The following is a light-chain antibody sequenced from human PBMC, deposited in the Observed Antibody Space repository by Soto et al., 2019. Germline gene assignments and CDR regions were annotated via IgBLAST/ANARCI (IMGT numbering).Light chain of an antibody. CDR3: QHRSNWPPLT. Sequence: EIVLTQSPATLSLSPGERATLSCRASQSVSSYLAWYQQKPGQAPRLLDYDASNRATGIPARFSGSGSGTDFTLTITSLEPEDFAVYYCQHRSNWPPLTFGGGTKVEIK. V-gene: IGKV3-11*01. CDR1: QSVSSY. J-gene: IGKJ4*01. CDR2: DAS.